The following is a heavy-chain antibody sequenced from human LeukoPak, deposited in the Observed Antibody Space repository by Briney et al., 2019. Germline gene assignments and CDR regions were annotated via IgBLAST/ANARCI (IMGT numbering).Heavy chain of an antibody. V-gene: IGHV3-48*03. J-gene: IGHJ3*02. CDR2: ISDSGNTI. D-gene: IGHD3-10*01. Sequence: TGGSLRLSCATSGFTFSGYEMNWVCQAPGKGLEWVSYISDSGNTIYYAASVRGRFTISRDNAKNSLYLQMSGLGAADTAVYYCARGSGSGSYPIWGQGTMVTVSS. CDR3: ARGSGSGSYPI. CDR1: GFTFSGYE.